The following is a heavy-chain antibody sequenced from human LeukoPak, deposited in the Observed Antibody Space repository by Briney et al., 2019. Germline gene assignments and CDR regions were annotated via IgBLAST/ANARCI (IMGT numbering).Heavy chain of an antibody. CDR3: ARGWFGELAYAETGGFDY. V-gene: IGHV3-30-3*01. J-gene: IGHJ4*02. CDR1: GFTFSSYW. D-gene: IGHD3-10*01. Sequence: GGSLRLSCAASGFTFSSYWMHWVRQAPGKGLEWVAVISYDGSNKYYEDSVKGRFTISRDNSKNTLYLQMNSLRAEDTAVYYCARGWFGELAYAETGGFDYWGQGTLVTVSS. CDR2: ISYDGSNK.